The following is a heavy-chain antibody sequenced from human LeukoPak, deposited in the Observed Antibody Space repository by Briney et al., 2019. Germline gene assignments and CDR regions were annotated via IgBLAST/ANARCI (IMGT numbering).Heavy chain of an antibody. V-gene: IGHV5-51*01. CDR3: ARHYYDILTGYYIDY. Sequence: GESLKISCKGSGYSFTSYWIGWVRQMPGKGLEWMGIIYPGDSDTRYSPSFQGQVTISADKSISTAYLQWSSLKASDTAMYYCARHYYDILTGYYIDYWGKGTLVTVSS. J-gene: IGHJ4*02. CDR1: GYSFTSYW. D-gene: IGHD3-9*01. CDR2: IYPGDSDT.